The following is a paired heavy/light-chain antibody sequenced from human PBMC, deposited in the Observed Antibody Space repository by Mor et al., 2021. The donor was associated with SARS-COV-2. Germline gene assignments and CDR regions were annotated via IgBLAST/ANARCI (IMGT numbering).Heavy chain of an antibody. CDR2: ISSSGGTT. D-gene: IGHD4-4*01. J-gene: IGHJ4*02. Sequence: EVQLLESGGGLVQPGGSLSLSCAASGFTFSSYAMSWVRQAPGKGLEWVSAISSSGGTTSYADSVKGRFTIFRDNSKNTLHLQMHSLTAEDTAVYYCANALTTVTTQSGDYWGQGTLVTVSS. CDR1: GFTFSSYA. CDR3: ANALTTVTTQSGDY. V-gene: IGHV3-23*01.
Light chain of an antibody. CDR2: KAS. CDR3: QQYNSYFPYT. J-gene: IGKJ2*01. V-gene: IGKV1-5*03. CDR1: QSISSW. Sequence: DIQMTQSPSTLSASVGDRVTITCRASQSISSWLAWYQQKPGKAPKLLIYKASSLESGVPSRFSGSGSGTEFTLTISSLQPDDFATYYCQQYNSYFPYTFGQGTKLEIK.